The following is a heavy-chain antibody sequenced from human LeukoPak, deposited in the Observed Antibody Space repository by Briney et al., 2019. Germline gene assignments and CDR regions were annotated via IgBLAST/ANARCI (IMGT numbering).Heavy chain of an antibody. CDR3: ARGTYCSSTSCYTGTLDY. D-gene: IGHD2-2*02. V-gene: IGHV1-69*05. CDR1: GGTFSSYA. CDR2: IIPIFGTA. J-gene: IGHJ4*02. Sequence: GASVKVSCKASGGTFSSYAISWVRQAPGQGLEWMGGIIPIFGTANYAQKFQGRVTITTDESTSTAYMELSSLRSEDTAVYYCARGTYCSSTSCYTGTLDYWGQGTLVTVSS.